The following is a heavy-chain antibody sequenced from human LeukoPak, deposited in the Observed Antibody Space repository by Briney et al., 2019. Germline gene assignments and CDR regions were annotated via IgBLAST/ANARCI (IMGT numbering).Heavy chain of an antibody. CDR1: GFTFTNNF. CDR2: IKQDGSET. V-gene: IGHV3-7*01. Sequence: GGSLRLSCAASGFTFTNNFMSWVRQVPGKGLEWVANIKQDGSETTYADSVRGRFTIFRDNAKDSVYLQMNSLRAEDTAVYHCVREASGGTKGVSGTFDIWGQGTLVTVSS. J-gene: IGHJ3*02. D-gene: IGHD6-13*01. CDR3: VREASGGTKGVSGTFDI.